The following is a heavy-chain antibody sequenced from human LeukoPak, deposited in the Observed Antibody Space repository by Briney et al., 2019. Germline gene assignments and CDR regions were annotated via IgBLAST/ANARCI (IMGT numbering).Heavy chain of an antibody. CDR3: ARTLDIVVVPAAKVQGYYYYMDV. D-gene: IGHD2-2*03. V-gene: IGHV1-69*13. CDR2: IIPIFGTA. CDR1: GGTFNSYA. Sequence: SVKVSCKASGGTFNSYAISWVRQAHGQGNEWMGGIIPIFGTANYAQKFQCRLTITAHDSTRTAYMQLSSLTSDDTAVYYCARTLDIVVVPAAKVQGYYYYMDVWGKGTTVTVSS. J-gene: IGHJ6*03.